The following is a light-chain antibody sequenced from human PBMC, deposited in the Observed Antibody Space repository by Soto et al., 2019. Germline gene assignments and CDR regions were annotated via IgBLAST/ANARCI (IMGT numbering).Light chain of an antibody. Sequence: QSVLIQPPSASGTPGQRVTVSCSGGSSNIGSYTVNWYQQLPGAAPKLLFYSNSQRPSGVPDRFSASKSGTSASLAISGLQSEDEAEYYCAAWDDSLNGYVFGHGTKLTVL. V-gene: IGLV1-44*01. J-gene: IGLJ1*01. CDR1: SSNIGSYT. CDR2: SNS. CDR3: AAWDDSLNGYV.